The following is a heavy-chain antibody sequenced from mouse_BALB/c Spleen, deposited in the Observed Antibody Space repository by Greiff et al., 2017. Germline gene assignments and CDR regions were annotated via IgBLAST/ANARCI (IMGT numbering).Heavy chain of an antibody. Sequence: EVQGVESGGGLVKPGGSLKLSCAASGFTFSSYAMSWVRQTPEKRLEWVASISSGGSTNYPDSVKGRCTITRDNARNILYLLMSSLRSEDAAMFYCSRVYDGDYEACFDYWGQGTLVTVSA. V-gene: IGHV5-6-5*01. J-gene: IGHJ3*01. CDR2: ISSGGST. CDR1: GFTFSSYA. D-gene: IGHD2-3*01. CDR3: SRVYDGDYEACFDY.